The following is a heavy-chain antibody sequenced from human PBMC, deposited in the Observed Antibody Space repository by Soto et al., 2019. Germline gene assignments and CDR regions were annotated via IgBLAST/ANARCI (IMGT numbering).Heavy chain of an antibody. CDR1: GGSFSGYY. CDR3: ARGVPYGSGYNWFDP. V-gene: IGHV4-34*01. D-gene: IGHD3-10*01. CDR2: INHSGST. J-gene: IGHJ5*02. Sequence: PSETLSLTCAVYGGSFSGYYWSWIRQPPGKGLEWIGEINHSGSTNYNPSLKSRVTIPVDTSKNQFSLKLSSVTAADTAVYYCARGVPYGSGYNWFDPWGQGTLVTVSS.